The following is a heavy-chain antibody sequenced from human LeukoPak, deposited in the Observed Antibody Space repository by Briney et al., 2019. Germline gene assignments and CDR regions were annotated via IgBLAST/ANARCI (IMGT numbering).Heavy chain of an antibody. CDR1: GYTLTELS. D-gene: IGHD3-22*01. Sequence: ASVKVSCKVSGYTLTELSMHWVRQAPGKGLEWMGGFDPEDGETIYAQKFQGRVTMTEDTSTDTAYMELSSLRSEDTAVYYCAKFGYYDSSGQGWAFDIWGQGTMVTVSS. J-gene: IGHJ3*02. V-gene: IGHV1-24*01. CDR3: AKFGYYDSSGQGWAFDI. CDR2: FDPEDGET.